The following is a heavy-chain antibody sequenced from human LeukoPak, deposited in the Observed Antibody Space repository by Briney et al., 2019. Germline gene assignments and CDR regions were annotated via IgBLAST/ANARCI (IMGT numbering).Heavy chain of an antibody. Sequence: TGGSLRLSCAASGFTFSSYAMSWVRQAPGKGLEWVSAISGSGGSTYYADSVKGRFTISRDNSKNTLYLQMNSLRAEDTAVYYCAKDRGGIVVVPAATPYFDYWGQGTLVTVSS. V-gene: IGHV3-23*01. D-gene: IGHD2-2*01. CDR1: GFTFSSYA. CDR3: AKDRGGIVVVPAATPYFDY. CDR2: ISGSGGST. J-gene: IGHJ4*02.